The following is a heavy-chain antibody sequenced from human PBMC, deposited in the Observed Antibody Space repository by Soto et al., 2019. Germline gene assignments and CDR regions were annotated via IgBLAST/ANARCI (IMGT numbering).Heavy chain of an antibody. Sequence: SETLSLTCTVSGCSISSYYWSWIRQPPGKGLEWIGYIYYSGSTNYNPSLKSRVTMTRDTSTSTVYMELSSLRSEDTAVYYCASGSVDSSWYYFDYWGQGTLVTVSS. CDR1: GCSISSYY. D-gene: IGHD6-13*01. V-gene: IGHV4-59*03. J-gene: IGHJ4*02. CDR2: IYYSGST. CDR3: ASGSVDSSWYYFDY.